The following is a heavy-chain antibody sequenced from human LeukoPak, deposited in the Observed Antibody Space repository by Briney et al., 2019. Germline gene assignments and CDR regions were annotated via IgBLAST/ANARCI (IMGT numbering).Heavy chain of an antibody. CDR3: AKVRLYGDYPEIDY. Sequence: GGSLRLSCVASGFTFSSYTINWVRQAPGKGLEWVSGTSGSGGRTYYADSVKGRFTISRENSKNTLYLQMNSLRAEDTAVYYCAKVRLYGDYPEIDYWGQGTLVAVSS. D-gene: IGHD4-17*01. CDR1: GFTFSSYT. J-gene: IGHJ4*02. CDR2: TSGSGGRT. V-gene: IGHV3-23*01.